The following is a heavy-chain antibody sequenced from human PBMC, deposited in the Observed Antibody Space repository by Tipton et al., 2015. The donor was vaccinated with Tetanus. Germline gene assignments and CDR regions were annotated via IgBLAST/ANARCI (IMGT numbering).Heavy chain of an antibody. J-gene: IGHJ3*02. V-gene: IGHV4-39*01. D-gene: IGHD3-22*01. CDR2: IYNTGNT. Sequence: TLSLTCTVSGGSISSYYWGWIRQPPGKGLGWIGSIYNTGNTYYNPSLGSRVTMSVDTSKIQFSLKVTSVTAADTAVYYCARLSSSANDAHVFDIWGQGTMVTVSS. CDR1: GGSISSYY. CDR3: ARLSSSANDAHVFDI.